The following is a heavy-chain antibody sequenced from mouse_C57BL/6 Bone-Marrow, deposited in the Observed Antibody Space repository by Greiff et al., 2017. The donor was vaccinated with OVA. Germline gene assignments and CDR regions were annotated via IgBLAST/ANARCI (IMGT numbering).Heavy chain of an antibody. Sequence: EVQLQQSGPELVKPGASVKISCKASGYTFTDYYMNWVKQSHGKSLEWIGDINPKNGGTSYNQKFKGKATLTVDKSSSTAYMELRSLTSEDSAVYYCARSPDYWGQGTSVTVSS. CDR2: INPKNGGT. V-gene: IGHV1-26*01. J-gene: IGHJ4*01. CDR1: GYTFTDYY. CDR3: ARSPDY.